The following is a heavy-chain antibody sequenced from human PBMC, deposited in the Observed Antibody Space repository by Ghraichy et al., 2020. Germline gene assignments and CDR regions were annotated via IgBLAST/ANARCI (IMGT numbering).Heavy chain of an antibody. V-gene: IGHV3-11*01. CDR2: MSSNGRTI. Sequence: GGSLRLSCAVSGFTFNDYYMSWIRQAPGRGLEWISYMSSNGRTIFYADSVKGRFTISRDNAKNSLYLQMNSLTAEDTAVYYCARESGEQQLVHFDFWGQGTLVTVSS. CDR3: ARESGEQQLVHFDF. J-gene: IGHJ4*02. CDR1: GFTFNDYY. D-gene: IGHD6-13*01.